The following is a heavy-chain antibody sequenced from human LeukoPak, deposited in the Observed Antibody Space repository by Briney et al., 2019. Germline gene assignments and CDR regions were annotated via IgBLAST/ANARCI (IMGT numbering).Heavy chain of an antibody. Sequence: GGSLRLSCAASGFTFSTFWMSWVRQAPGKGLEWMANIKQDGSEKYYVDTVKGRFTISRDNARNLLYLQMNSLRAEDTAVYYCARDSSSWYWVRYYFDYWGQGTLVTVSS. J-gene: IGHJ4*02. V-gene: IGHV3-7*01. CDR2: IKQDGSEK. CDR3: ARDSSSWYWVRYYFDY. D-gene: IGHD6-13*01. CDR1: GFTFSTFW.